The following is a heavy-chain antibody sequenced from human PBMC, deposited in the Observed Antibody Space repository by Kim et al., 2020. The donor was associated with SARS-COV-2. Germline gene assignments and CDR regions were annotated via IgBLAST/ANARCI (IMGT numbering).Heavy chain of an antibody. D-gene: IGHD2-21*02. CDR2: ISGSGGST. CDR3: AKANCGGDCYMYYFDY. J-gene: IGHJ4*02. Sequence: GGSLRLSCAASGFTFSSYAMSWVRQAPGKGLEWVSAISGSGGSTYYADSVKGRFTISRDNSKNTLYLQMNSLRAEDTAVYYCAKANCGGDCYMYYFDYWGQGTLVTVSS. CDR1: GFTFSSYA. V-gene: IGHV3-23*01.